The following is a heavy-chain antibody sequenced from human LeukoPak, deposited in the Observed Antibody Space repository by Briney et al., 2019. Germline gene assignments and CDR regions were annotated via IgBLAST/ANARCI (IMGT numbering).Heavy chain of an antibody. V-gene: IGHV3-30*02. CDR3: AKGGGYTYGYFIDY. J-gene: IGHJ4*02. D-gene: IGHD5-18*01. Sequence: GGSLRLSCAASGFTFSYYGMHWVRQAPGKGLEWVSFIRYDGSNGYYSDSVKGRFTISRDNSKNTLYLQMHSLKAEDTALYYCAKGGGYTYGYFIDYWGQGSLVTVSS. CDR2: IRYDGSNG. CDR1: GFTFSYYG.